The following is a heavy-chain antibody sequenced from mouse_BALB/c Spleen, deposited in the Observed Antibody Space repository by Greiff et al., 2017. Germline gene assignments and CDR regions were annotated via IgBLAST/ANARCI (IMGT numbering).Heavy chain of an antibody. CDR2: INPSNGRT. CDR3: ARSPYGSSGDWYFDV. Sequence: VQLQQSGAELVKPGASVKLSCKASGYTFTSYWMHWVKQRPGQGLEWIGEINPSNGRTNYNEKFKSKATLTVDKSSSTAYMQLSSLTSEDSAVYYCARSPYGSSGDWYFDVWGAGTTVTVSS. J-gene: IGHJ1*01. CDR1: GYTFTSYW. D-gene: IGHD1-1*01. V-gene: IGHV1S81*02.